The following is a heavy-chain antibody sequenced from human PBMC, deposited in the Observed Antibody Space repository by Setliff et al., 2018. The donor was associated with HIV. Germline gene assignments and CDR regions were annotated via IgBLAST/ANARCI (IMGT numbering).Heavy chain of an antibody. CDR1: GGSFTSYY. CDR2: INHSGSA. J-gene: IGHJ4*02. Sequence: LSLTCGVYGGSFTSYYWNWIRQPPGMGLEWIGEINHSGSANYNPSLRTRVTLAIDTSKKQFSLKLNSVTAADTALYYCATGVTGTYISSGRNLDYWGQGTLVTVSS. CDR3: ATGVTGTYISSGRNLDY. V-gene: IGHV4-34*01. D-gene: IGHD6-19*01.